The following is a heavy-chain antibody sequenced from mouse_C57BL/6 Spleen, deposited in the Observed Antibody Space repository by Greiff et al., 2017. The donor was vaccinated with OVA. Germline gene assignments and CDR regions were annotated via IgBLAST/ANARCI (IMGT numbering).Heavy chain of an antibody. V-gene: IGHV1-50*01. CDR3: ARGGYGNSYYEY. CDR2: IDPSDSYT. J-gene: IGHJ2*01. Sequence: QVQLQQSGAELVKPGASVKLSCKASGYTFTSYWMQWVKQRPGQGLEWIGEIDPSDSYTNYNQKFKGKATLTVDTSSSTAYMQLSSLTSEDSAVYYCARGGYGNSYYEYWGKGTTLTVSS. CDR1: GYTFTSYW. D-gene: IGHD2-10*02.